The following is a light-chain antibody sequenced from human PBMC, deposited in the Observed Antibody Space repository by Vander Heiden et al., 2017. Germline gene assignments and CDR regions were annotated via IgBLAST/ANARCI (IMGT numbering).Light chain of an antibody. Sequence: DIQMTQSPSTLSASVGDRVTITCRASQSISSWLAWYQQKPGKAPNLLISKASSLQSGVPSRFSGSGSGTEFTLTISSLQPDDFATYYCQQDDSFPLTFGGGTKVEIK. CDR1: QSISSW. CDR3: QQDDSFPLT. V-gene: IGKV1-5*03. CDR2: KAS. J-gene: IGKJ4*01.